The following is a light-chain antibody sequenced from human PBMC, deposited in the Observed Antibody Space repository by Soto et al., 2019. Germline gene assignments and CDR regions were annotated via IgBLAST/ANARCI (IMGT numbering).Light chain of an antibody. CDR2: GAS. J-gene: IGKJ2*01. CDR3: LLYFSPDRYT. V-gene: IGKV3-20*01. Sequence: EIVLTQTPGTLSLSPGERATLSCRASQSVTSSHLAWYQQKPGQAPRLLIYGASTSATGIPDRVSGSGSDTDFSLTIRTLDPEDFAMYYCLLYFSPDRYTFGPGTKVQIK. CDR1: QSVTSSH.